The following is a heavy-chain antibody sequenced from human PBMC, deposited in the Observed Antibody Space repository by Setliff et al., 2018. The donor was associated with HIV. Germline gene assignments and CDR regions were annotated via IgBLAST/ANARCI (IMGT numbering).Heavy chain of an antibody. D-gene: IGHD2-15*01. V-gene: IGHV4-34*01. CDR2: INHSGST. CDR1: GGSFSGYY. CDR3: ASLGYCSGVRCYQPSYYYYGLDV. Sequence: PETLSLTCAVYGGSFSGYYWSWIRQPPGKGLEWIGEINHSGSTNYSASLKSRVTLSVDTSKKQFSLKLRSVTAADTAVYYCASLGYCSGVRCYQPSYYYYGLDVWGQGTTVTVS. J-gene: IGHJ6*02.